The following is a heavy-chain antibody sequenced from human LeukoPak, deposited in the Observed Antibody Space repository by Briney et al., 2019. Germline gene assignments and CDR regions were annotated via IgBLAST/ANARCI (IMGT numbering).Heavy chain of an antibody. D-gene: IGHD2-2*01. J-gene: IGHJ6*03. CDR3: ARVIIVVVPAAPLYYYYMDV. V-gene: IGHV4-34*01. CDR2: INHSGST. CDR1: GGSFSGYY. Sequence: SETLSLTCAVYGGSFSGYYWSWIRQPPGKGLEWIGGINHSGSTNYNPSLKSRVTISVDTSKDQFSLKLSSVTAADTAVYYCARVIIVVVPAAPLYYYYMDVWGKGTTVTVSS.